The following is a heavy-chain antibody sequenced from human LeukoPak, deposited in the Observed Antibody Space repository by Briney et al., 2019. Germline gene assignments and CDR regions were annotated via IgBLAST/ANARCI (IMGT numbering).Heavy chain of an antibody. CDR3: ARHTLVGARNAFDI. CDR1: GGSISSYY. Sequence: SETLSLTCNVSGGSISSYYWSWIRQPPGKGLEWIGYMYYSGNTNYNPSLKNRVTTSVDSSKNQFSLKLSSVTAADTAVYYCARHTLVGARNAFDIWGQGTMVTVSS. V-gene: IGHV4-59*08. CDR2: MYYSGNT. D-gene: IGHD1-26*01. J-gene: IGHJ3*02.